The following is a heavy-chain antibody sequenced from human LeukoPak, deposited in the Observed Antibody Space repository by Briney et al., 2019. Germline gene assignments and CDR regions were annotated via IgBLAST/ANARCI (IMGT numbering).Heavy chain of an antibody. CDR3: SGSSSSSYYYYYMDV. D-gene: IGHD6-6*01. J-gene: IGHJ6*03. CDR2: IYSGGST. Sequence: GGSLRLSCAASGFTVSSNYMSWVRQAPGKGLEWVSVIYSGGSTYYADSVKGRFTISRDNSKNTLYLQMNSLRAEDTAVYYCSGSSSSSYYYYYMDVWGKGTTVTVSS. V-gene: IGHV3-53*01. CDR1: GFTVSSNY.